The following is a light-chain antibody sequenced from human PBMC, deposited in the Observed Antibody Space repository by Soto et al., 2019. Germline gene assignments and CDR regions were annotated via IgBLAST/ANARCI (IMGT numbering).Light chain of an antibody. CDR1: SSHIGRYYY. J-gene: IGLJ1*01. Sequence: QSVLAQPAAVSGSAGPSITISCAGTSSHIGRYYYVSSYHTHPGKSPKVMIYDASNRPSGVSNRLSGSTSGNTASLTMSALQGEDEADYSCSSYPTRSPIYVFGSGPKVTVL. V-gene: IGLV2-14*01. CDR2: DAS. CDR3: SSYPTRSPIYV.